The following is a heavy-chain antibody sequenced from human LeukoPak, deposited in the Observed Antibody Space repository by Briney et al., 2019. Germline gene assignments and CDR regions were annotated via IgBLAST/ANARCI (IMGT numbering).Heavy chain of an antibody. J-gene: IGHJ3*02. D-gene: IGHD3-22*01. CDR2: FDPEDGET. Sequence: ASVKVSCKVSGYTLTELSMHWVRQAPGKGLEWMGGFDPEDGETIYAQKFQGRVTMTEDTSTDTAYMELSSLRSEDTAVYYCATEGKYYYDSSGYYGRAFDIWGQGTMVTVSS. CDR1: GYTLTELS. CDR3: ATEGKYYYDSSGYYGRAFDI. V-gene: IGHV1-24*01.